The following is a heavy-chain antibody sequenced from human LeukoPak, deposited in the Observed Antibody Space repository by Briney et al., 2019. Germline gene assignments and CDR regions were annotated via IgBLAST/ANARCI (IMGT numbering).Heavy chain of an antibody. V-gene: IGHV3-15*01. Sequence: PGGSLRLSCSASGLGRSFKETWMSWVRRAPGKGLEWIGRIKGKPDGGAIDNIAPVRGRFSISRDDSKNLVFLQMDSLKIEDTAVYYCTTDPRYWGQGTMVTVSS. J-gene: IGHJ4*02. CDR1: GLGRSFKETW. CDR2: IKGKPDGGAI. CDR3: TTDPRY.